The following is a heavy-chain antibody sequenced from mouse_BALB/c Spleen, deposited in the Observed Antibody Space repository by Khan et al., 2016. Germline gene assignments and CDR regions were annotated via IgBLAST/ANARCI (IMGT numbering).Heavy chain of an antibody. Sequence: QVQLKQSGPGLVHPSQSLSITCTVSGCSLTNYGLHRIRQSPGNGLEWLGVICSDGNTDYSAAFISRLSISKDNSKRSVFFKLISLQPNDTAIYYCARNRRWSFDYWGQGTTLTVSS. CDR2: ICSDGNT. CDR3: ARNRRWSFDY. V-gene: IGHV2-2*02. J-gene: IGHJ2*01. CDR1: GCSLTNYG.